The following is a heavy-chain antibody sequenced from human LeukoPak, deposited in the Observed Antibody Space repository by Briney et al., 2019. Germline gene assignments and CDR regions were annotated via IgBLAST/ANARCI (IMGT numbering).Heavy chain of an antibody. CDR1: GGTFSSYA. V-gene: IGHV1-69*05. CDR3: ATGSIAARHRYDY. D-gene: IGHD6-6*01. J-gene: IGHJ4*02. CDR2: IIPIFGTA. Sequence: SVKVSCKASGGTFSSYAISWVRQAPGQGLEWMGGIIPIFGTANYAQKFQGRVTITTDESTSTAYMELSSLRSEDTAVYYCATGSIAARHRYDYWGQGTLVTVSS.